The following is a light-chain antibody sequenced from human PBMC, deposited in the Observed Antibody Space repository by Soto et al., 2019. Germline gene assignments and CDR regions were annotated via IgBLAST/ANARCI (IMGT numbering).Light chain of an antibody. Sequence: EILSTQSPATLSLSPGERATLSCRASQSVSNYLTWYQQKPGQAPRLLIYDASSRATGIPARFSGSGSGTDFTLTISSLXPEDFGVVYDCQQRGNWPLTFGGGTKVDIK. CDR2: DAS. J-gene: IGKJ4*01. CDR1: QSVSNY. CDR3: QQRGNWPLT. V-gene: IGKV3-11*01.